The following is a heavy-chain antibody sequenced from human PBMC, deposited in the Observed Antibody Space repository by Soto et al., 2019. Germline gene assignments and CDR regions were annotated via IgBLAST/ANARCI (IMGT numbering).Heavy chain of an antibody. J-gene: IGHJ4*02. Sequence: PGGSLRLSCAASGFTVSTYAMTWVRQAPGRGLEWVSTILHDETPFYTDSVKGRFTISRDNVRGTLYLQMNGLRVEDAALYFCAKDLFPTSGQRFFFESWGQGSLVTVSS. D-gene: IGHD2-21*01. CDR3: AKDLFPTSGQRFFFES. CDR1: GFTVSTYA. V-gene: IGHV3-23*01. CDR2: ILHDETP.